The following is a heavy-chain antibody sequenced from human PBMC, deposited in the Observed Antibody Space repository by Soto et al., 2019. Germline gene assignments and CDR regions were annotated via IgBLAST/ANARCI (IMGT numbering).Heavy chain of an antibody. D-gene: IGHD3-10*01. CDR2: ISGGSDRT. Sequence: EVQVVESGGDLVQPGGSLRLSCAASGFTIRNYAMSWVRQAPGKALEWVSGISGGSDRTYYADSVKGRFTIFKDNSKNTLYLQMSSLRVDDTAVYHWEESWTWGQGTMVTVSS. CDR1: GFTIRNYA. V-gene: IGHV3-23*04. CDR3: EESWT. J-gene: IGHJ3*01.